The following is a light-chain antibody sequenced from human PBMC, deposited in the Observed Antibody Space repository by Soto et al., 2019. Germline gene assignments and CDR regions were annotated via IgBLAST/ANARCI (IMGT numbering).Light chain of an antibody. V-gene: IGKV1-17*01. J-gene: IGKJ1*01. CDR2: AAS. CDR3: QQCHRYLT. Sequence: IQMTQTPSSLSASVGDRVTITCRASQGIRNDLGWYQQKPGKAPKRLIYAASSLQSGVPSRFSGSGSGTEFTLTISSLQPDDIATYYCQQCHRYLTFGQGTKVDNK. CDR1: QGIRND.